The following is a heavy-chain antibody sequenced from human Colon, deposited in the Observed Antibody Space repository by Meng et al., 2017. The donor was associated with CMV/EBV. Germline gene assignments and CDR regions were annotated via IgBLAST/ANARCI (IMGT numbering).Heavy chain of an antibody. CDR1: GFTFSRYY. Sequence: GGSLRLSCAASGFTFSRYYMHWVRQAPGKGLEWVAVIRDDGNEIYYADSVKGRLTVSRDNSKNTLYVQVNSLRIEDTAVYYCVREGGIRDCSRTGCFGYWGQGTQVTVSS. D-gene: IGHD2-2*01. J-gene: IGHJ4*02. CDR3: VREGGIRDCSRTGCFGY. CDR2: IRDDGNEI. V-gene: IGHV3-30*02.